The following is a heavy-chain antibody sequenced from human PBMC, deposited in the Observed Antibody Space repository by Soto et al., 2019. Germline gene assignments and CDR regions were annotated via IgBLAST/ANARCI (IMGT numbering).Heavy chain of an antibody. D-gene: IGHD6-19*01. V-gene: IGHV5-51*01. J-gene: IGHJ4*02. CDR1: GYSFANYC. CDR2: FYSGDPDT. Sequence: PGESLKISCKGSGYSFANYCIAWVRQMPGKGLEWMGIFYSGDPDTRYSPSFQGQVVISGDKSINTAYLQWTSLKASDTAMYYCARGSSGFYDYWGQGTLVTVS. CDR3: ARGSSGFYDY.